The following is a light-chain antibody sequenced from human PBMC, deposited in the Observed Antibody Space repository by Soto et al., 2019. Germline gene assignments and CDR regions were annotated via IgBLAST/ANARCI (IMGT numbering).Light chain of an antibody. J-gene: IGKJ2*01. CDR2: GAY. Sequence: EIVLTQSPGTLSLSPGERATLSCRSSQSVSSSYLAWYQQKPGQAPRLLIYGAYSRATGIPDRFSGSVSGTDFTLTISRLEPEDFAVYYCQQYGSSPPLTFGQGTKLEIK. CDR1: QSVSSSY. V-gene: IGKV3-20*01. CDR3: QQYGSSPPLT.